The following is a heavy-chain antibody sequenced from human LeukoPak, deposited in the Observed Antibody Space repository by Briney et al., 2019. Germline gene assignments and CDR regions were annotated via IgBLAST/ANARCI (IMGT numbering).Heavy chain of an antibody. CDR3: ASASGTRYYGLDV. J-gene: IGHJ6*02. CDR1: GYTLRSYG. V-gene: IGHV1-18*01. Sequence: GASVKVSCKASGYTLRSYGINWVRRAPGQGLEWMGWTSGYNGKTDYAQKLQGRVTMTTDTSTSTAYMELRNLTSEDTAIYYCASASGTRYYGLDVWAQGTTVTVSS. D-gene: IGHD1-1*01. CDR2: TSGYNGKT.